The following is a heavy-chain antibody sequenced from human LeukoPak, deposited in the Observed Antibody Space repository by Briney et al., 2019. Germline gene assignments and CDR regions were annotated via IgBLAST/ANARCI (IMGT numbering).Heavy chain of an antibody. J-gene: IGHJ4*02. CDR3: ARGQLWYDSSGYYEGGGDY. CDR1: GFTFSSYS. D-gene: IGHD3-22*01. V-gene: IGHV3-21*01. CDR2: ISGSSSYI. Sequence: PGGSLRLSCAASGFTFSSYSMNWVRQAPGKGLEWVSSISGSSSYIYYADSVKGRFSISRDNAKNSLYLQMNSLRAEDTAVYYCARGQLWYDSSGYYEGGGDYWGQGTLVTVSS.